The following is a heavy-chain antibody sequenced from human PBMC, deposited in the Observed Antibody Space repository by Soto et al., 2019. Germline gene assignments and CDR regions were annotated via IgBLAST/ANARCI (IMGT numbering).Heavy chain of an antibody. CDR2: ISGSGGST. V-gene: IGHV3-23*01. D-gene: IGHD4-17*01. Sequence: GGSLRLSCAASGFTFSSYAMSWVRQAPGKGLEWVSAISGSGGSTYYADSVKGRFTISRDNSKNTLYLQMNSLGAKDTAVYYCAKANGDYKYYYGMDVWGQGTTVTVSS. CDR1: GFTFSSYA. CDR3: AKANGDYKYYYGMDV. J-gene: IGHJ6*02.